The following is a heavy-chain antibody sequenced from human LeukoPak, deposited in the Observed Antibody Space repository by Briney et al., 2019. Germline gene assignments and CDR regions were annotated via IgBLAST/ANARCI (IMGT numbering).Heavy chain of an antibody. D-gene: IGHD3-22*01. Sequence: PGGSLRLSCVASGFTFSSYSMNWVRQAPGKGLEWVSYISSSSSTVYYADSVKGRFTISRDNAKNSLYLQMNSLRDEDTAVYYCARGTTIYYYDSSGYYPHDYWGQGTLVTVSS. J-gene: IGHJ4*02. CDR1: GFTFSSYS. CDR3: ARGTTIYYYDSSGYYPHDY. CDR2: ISSSSSTV. V-gene: IGHV3-48*02.